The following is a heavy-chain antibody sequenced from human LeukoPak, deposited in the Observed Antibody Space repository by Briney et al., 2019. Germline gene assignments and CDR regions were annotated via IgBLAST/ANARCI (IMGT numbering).Heavy chain of an antibody. V-gene: IGHV4-39*07. CDR2: IYYSGST. D-gene: IGHD6-13*01. J-gene: IGHJ5*02. CDR3: ARVSLIAAAGTAWFDP. Sequence: SETLSLTCTVSGGSISSYYWGWIRQPPGKGLEWIGSIYYSGSTYYNPSLKSRVTISVDTSKNQFSLKLSSVTAADTAVYYCARVSLIAAAGTAWFDPWGQGTLVTVSS. CDR1: GGSISSYY.